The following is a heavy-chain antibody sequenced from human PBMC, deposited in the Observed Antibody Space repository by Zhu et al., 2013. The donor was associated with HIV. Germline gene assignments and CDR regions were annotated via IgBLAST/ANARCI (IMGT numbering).Heavy chain of an antibody. CDR2: IYYSGST. V-gene: IGHV4-30-4*01. CDR3: ARTTTVTLVNWFDP. D-gene: IGHD4-17*01. Sequence: VQLQESGPGLVKPSETLSLTCTVSGGSVSSGSYYWSWIRQPPGKGLEWIGYIYYSGSTYYNPSLKSRVTISVDTSKNQFSLKLSSVTAADTAVYYCARTTTVTLVNWFDPWGQGTLVTVSS. J-gene: IGHJ5*02. CDR1: GGSVSSGSYY.